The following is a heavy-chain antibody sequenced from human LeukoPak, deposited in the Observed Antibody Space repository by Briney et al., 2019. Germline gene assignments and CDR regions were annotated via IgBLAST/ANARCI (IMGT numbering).Heavy chain of an antibody. J-gene: IGHJ4*02. CDR1: GFTVSSNY. Sequence: GGSLRLSCAASGFTVSSNYMSWVRQAPGKGLEWVSSVTDSGGGTYYADSVRGRFTISRDHSKNTLSLQMNSLRVDDTAVYYCAQIVGLSTGFAYWGQGALVSVSS. D-gene: IGHD1-26*01. V-gene: IGHV3-53*01. CDR3: AQIVGLSTGFAY. CDR2: TDSGGGT.